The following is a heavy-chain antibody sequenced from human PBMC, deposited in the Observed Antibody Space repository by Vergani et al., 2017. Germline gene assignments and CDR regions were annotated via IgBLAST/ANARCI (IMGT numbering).Heavy chain of an antibody. J-gene: IGHJ4*02. CDR1: GYTFFNYG. D-gene: IGHD3-10*01. V-gene: IGHV1-18*04. Sequence: QVQLVQSGPEVKRPGASVKVSCKTSGYTFFNYGVNWIRRAPGQGFEWLGWIRADTGDTKYSERLQDRVTLTTDSSTNTAYMELRSLKSDDTAVYYCARDGTYYCGSGSFYLFDYWGQGTLVTGSS. CDR3: ARDGTYYCGSGSFYLFDY. CDR2: IRADTGDT.